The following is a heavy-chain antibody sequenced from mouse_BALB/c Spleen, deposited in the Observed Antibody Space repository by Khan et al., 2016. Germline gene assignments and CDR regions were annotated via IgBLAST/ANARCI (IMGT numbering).Heavy chain of an antibody. CDR1: GYSITSDYA. Sequence: EVQLQESGPGLVKPSQSLSLTCTVTGYSITSDYAWNWLRQFPGNKLEWMGYISYSGSTRYCPSLKSRISITRDTSKNQFFLQLNSVTTEDTATXYCASTPTAYYAMDYWGQGTSVTVSS. J-gene: IGHJ4*01. CDR2: ISYSGST. D-gene: IGHD1-2*01. V-gene: IGHV3-2*02. CDR3: ASTPTAYYAMDY.